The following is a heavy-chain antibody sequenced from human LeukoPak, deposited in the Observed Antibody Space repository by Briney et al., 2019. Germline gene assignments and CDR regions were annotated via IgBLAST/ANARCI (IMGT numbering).Heavy chain of an antibody. CDR1: GYSFTSYW. CDR3: ARRVDEQLVRSYWYFDL. V-gene: IGHV5-51*01. J-gene: IGHJ2*01. D-gene: IGHD6-6*01. CDR2: IYPGDSDT. Sequence: GESLKISCKGSGYSFTSYWIGWVRPMPGKGLEWMGIIYPGDSDTRYSPSFQGQVTISADKSISTAYLQWSSLKASDTAMYYCARRVDEQLVRSYWYFDLWGRGTLVTVSS.